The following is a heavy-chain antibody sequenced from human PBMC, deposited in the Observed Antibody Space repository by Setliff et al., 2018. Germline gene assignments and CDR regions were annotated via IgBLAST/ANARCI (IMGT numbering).Heavy chain of an antibody. CDR1: GGTFSSYA. CDR2: IIPIFGTA. CDR3: ARGAWFGALTIGGWIDP. J-gene: IGHJ5*02. Sequence: SVKVSCKASGGTFSSYAISWVRQAPGQGLEWMGGIIPIFGTANYAQKFQGGVTITADESTSTAYMELSSLRSEDTAIYYCARGAWFGALTIGGWIDPWGQGTLVTVSS. V-gene: IGHV1-69*13. D-gene: IGHD3-10*01.